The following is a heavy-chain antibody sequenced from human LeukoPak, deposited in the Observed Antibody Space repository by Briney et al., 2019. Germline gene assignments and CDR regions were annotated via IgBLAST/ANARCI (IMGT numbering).Heavy chain of an antibody. CDR2: ISGSGGST. D-gene: IGHD6-13*01. J-gene: IGHJ4*02. V-gene: IGHV3-23*01. Sequence: GGSLRLSCAASGFTLSSYAMSWVRQAPGKGLEWVSGISGSGGSTYYADSVKGRFTISRDNSKNTLYLQMNSLRAEDTAVYYCAKGSTSWYAGPSDYWGQGTLVTVSS. CDR1: GFTLSSYA. CDR3: AKGSTSWYAGPSDY.